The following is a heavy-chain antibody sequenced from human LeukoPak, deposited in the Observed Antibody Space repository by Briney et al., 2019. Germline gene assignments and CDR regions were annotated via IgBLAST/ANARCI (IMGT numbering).Heavy chain of an antibody. CDR3: ARVGAAGTXIXX. J-gene: IGHJ4*02. CDR1: GGSFSGYY. CDR2: INHSGST. Sequence: NPSETLSLTCAVYGGSFSGYYWSWIRQPPGKGLEWIGEINHSGSTNYNPSLKSRVTISVDTSKNQFSLKLSSVTAADMAVYYCARVGAAGTXIXXWGQXTLVTX. D-gene: IGHD6-13*01. V-gene: IGHV4-34*01.